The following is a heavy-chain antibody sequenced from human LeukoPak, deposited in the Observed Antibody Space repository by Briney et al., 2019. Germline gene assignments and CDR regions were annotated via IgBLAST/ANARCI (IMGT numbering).Heavy chain of an antibody. D-gene: IGHD3-16*02. CDR2: ISYDGSNK. V-gene: IGHV3-30*04. J-gene: IGHJ4*02. CDR3: ARDSGMITFGGVIVKGDYFNY. Sequence: GGSLRLFCAASGFTFSSYAMHWVRQAPGKGLEWVALISYDGSNKYYADSAKGRFTISRDNSKNTLYLQMNSLRAEDTAVYYCARDSGMITFGGVIVKGDYFNYWGQGTLVTVSS. CDR1: GFTFSSYA.